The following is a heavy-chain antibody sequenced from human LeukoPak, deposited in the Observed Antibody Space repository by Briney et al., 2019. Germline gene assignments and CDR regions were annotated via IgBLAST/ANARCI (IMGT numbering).Heavy chain of an antibody. CDR1: GYTFTSYG. Sequence: GASVKVSCKASGYTFTSYGISWVRQAPGQGLEWMGWISAYNGNTNYAQKLQGRVTMTTDTSTSTAYMELRSLRSDDTAVYYCARGGYSGSYSGFFDYWGQGTLVTVSS. J-gene: IGHJ4*02. CDR3: ARGGYSGSYSGFFDY. CDR2: ISAYNGNT. V-gene: IGHV1-18*01. D-gene: IGHD1-26*01.